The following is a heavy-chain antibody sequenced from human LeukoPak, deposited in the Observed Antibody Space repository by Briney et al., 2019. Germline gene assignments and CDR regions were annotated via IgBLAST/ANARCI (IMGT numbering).Heavy chain of an antibody. Sequence: PSETLSLTCTVSGGSISSSSYYWGWIRQPPGTGLEWIGSIYYSGSTYYNPSLKSRVTISVDTSKNQFSLKLSSVTAADTAVYYCARDVLRFLEWHNWFDPWGQGTLVTVSS. CDR1: GGSISSSSYY. CDR2: IYYSGST. V-gene: IGHV4-39*01. D-gene: IGHD3-3*01. J-gene: IGHJ5*02. CDR3: ARDVLRFLEWHNWFDP.